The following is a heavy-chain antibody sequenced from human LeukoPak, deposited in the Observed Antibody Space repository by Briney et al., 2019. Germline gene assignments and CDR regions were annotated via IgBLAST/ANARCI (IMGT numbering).Heavy chain of an antibody. Sequence: PGGSLRLSCAASGFAFRNYGVHWVRQAPGKGLEWVTFIRDDGSIKSYEDSVKGRFTISRDNSKNTMYLQMDSLRAEETAISYCAKDLGTRSVHDALDIWGQGTMVTVSS. J-gene: IGHJ3*02. V-gene: IGHV3-30*02. D-gene: IGHD1-1*01. CDR1: GFAFRNYG. CDR3: AKDLGTRSVHDALDI. CDR2: IRDDGSIK.